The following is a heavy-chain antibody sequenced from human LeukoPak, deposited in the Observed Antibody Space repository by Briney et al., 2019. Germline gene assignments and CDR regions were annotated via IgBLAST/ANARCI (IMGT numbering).Heavy chain of an antibody. CDR1: GGSFSGYY. Sequence: SQTLSLTCAVYGGSFSGYYWSWIRQPPGKGLEGIGEINHSGSTNYNPSLKSRVTISVDTSKNQFSLKLSSVTAADTAVYYCARKGRDILTGYYYYYYMDVWGKGTTVTISS. CDR3: ARKGRDILTGYYYYYYMDV. V-gene: IGHV4-34*01. CDR2: INHSGST. J-gene: IGHJ6*03. D-gene: IGHD3-9*01.